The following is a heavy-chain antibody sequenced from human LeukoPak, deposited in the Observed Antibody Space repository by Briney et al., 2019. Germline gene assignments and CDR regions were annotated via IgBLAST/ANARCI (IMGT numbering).Heavy chain of an antibody. CDR3: ARAVDDWDAFDI. D-gene: IGHD2-21*01. Sequence: GGSLRLSCAASGFTFSSYSMNWVRQAPGKGLEWVSSISSSSSYIYYADSVKGRFTISRDNAKNSLYLQMNSLRAEDTAVYYCARAVDDWDAFDIWGQGTMVTVSS. V-gene: IGHV3-21*01. J-gene: IGHJ3*02. CDR2: ISSSSSYI. CDR1: GFTFSSYS.